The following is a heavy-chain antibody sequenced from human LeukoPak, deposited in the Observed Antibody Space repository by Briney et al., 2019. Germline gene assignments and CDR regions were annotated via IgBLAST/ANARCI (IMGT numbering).Heavy chain of an antibody. CDR1: GGSISSYY. V-gene: IGHV4-59*01. CDR2: IYYSGST. J-gene: IGHJ4*02. D-gene: IGHD3-22*01. CDR3: ARGVPYYYDSSGYYAGYYFDY. Sequence: SETLSLTCTVSGGSISSYYWSWIRQPPGKGLEWIGYIYYSGSTNYNPSLKSRVTISVDTSKNQFSLKLSSMTAADTAVYYCARGVPYYYDSSGYYAGYYFDYWGQGTLVTVSS.